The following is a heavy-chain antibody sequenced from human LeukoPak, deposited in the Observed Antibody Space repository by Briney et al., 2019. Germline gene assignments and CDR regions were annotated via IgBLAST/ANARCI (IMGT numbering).Heavy chain of an antibody. V-gene: IGHV3-30*02. CDR3: AKVGVYSSSGDYFYYYMDV. Sequence: GGSLRLSCAASGFTFSNYGMHWVRQAPGKGLEWVAFIRYDGSNKYYADSVKGRFTISRDNSKNTLYLQMNSLRVEDTAVYYCAKVGVYSSSGDYFYYYMDVWGKGTTVTVSS. J-gene: IGHJ6*03. D-gene: IGHD6-6*01. CDR1: GFTFSNYG. CDR2: IRYDGSNK.